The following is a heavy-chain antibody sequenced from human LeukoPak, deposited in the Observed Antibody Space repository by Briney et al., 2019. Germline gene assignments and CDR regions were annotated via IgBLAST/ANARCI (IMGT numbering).Heavy chain of an antibody. J-gene: IGHJ4*02. CDR1: GLAFSAYK. Sequence: GGSPRLSCAASGLAFSAYKMHWVRQAPRKGLVWVSRISTDGYTTDYADFVQGRFTASRDNTKNTWSLEMNSLRAEDTAVYYCVVGGSPGYWGQGTLVTVSS. D-gene: IGHD2-15*01. CDR3: VVGGSPGY. CDR2: ISTDGYTT. V-gene: IGHV3-74*01.